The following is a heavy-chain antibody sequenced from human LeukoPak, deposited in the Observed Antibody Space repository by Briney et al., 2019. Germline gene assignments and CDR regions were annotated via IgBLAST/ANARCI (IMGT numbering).Heavy chain of an antibody. CDR1: GFTFSSYW. Sequence: GGSLRLSCAASGFTFSSYWMHWVRQAPGKGLVWVSRINSDGSSTSYADSVEGRFTISRDNAKNTLYLQMNSLRAEDTAVYYCARAPRDYGDYGADYWGQGTLVTVSS. CDR2: INSDGSST. D-gene: IGHD4-17*01. CDR3: ARAPRDYGDYGADY. J-gene: IGHJ4*02. V-gene: IGHV3-74*01.